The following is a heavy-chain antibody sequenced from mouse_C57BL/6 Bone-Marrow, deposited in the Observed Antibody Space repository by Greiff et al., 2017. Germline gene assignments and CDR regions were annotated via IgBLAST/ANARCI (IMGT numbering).Heavy chain of an antibody. J-gene: IGHJ2*01. CDR2: ISSGGSYT. CDR1: GFTFSSYG. V-gene: IGHV5-6*02. CDR3: ARLLRYFDY. Sequence: EVMLVESGGDLVKPGGSLKLSCAASGFTFSSYGMSWVRQTPDKRLEWVATISSGGSYTYYPDSVKGRFTISRDNAKNTLYLQMSSLKSEDTAMDYCARLLRYFDYWGQGTTLTVSS. D-gene: IGHD1-1*01.